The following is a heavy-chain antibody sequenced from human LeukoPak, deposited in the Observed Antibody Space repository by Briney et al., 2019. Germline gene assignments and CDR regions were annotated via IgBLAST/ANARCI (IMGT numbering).Heavy chain of an antibody. Sequence: PSETLSLTCAVYGGSFSGYYWSWIRQPPGKGLEWIGEINHSGSTNYNPSLKSRVTISVDTSKNQFSLKLSSVTAADTAVYYCARRLGGGSYHSFYYYYMDVWGKGTTVTVSS. CDR1: GGSFSGYY. CDR2: INHSGST. CDR3: ARRLGGGSYHSFYYYYMDV. V-gene: IGHV4-34*01. D-gene: IGHD1-26*01. J-gene: IGHJ6*03.